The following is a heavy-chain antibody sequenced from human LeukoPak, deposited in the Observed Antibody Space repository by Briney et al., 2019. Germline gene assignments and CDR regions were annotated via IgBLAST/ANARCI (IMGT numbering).Heavy chain of an antibody. J-gene: IGHJ4*02. CDR3: ERSWRFCSGDSCYPIDY. D-gene: IGHD2-15*01. CDR2: INPNSGGT. CDR1: GYTFTGYY. V-gene: IGHV1-2*02. Sequence: ASVKVSCKASGYTFTGYYMHWVRQAPGQGLEWMGWINPNSGGTNYAQKFRGRVTMTRDTSISTAYMELSRLRSDDTAVYYCERSWRFCSGDSCYPIDYWGQGTLVTVSS.